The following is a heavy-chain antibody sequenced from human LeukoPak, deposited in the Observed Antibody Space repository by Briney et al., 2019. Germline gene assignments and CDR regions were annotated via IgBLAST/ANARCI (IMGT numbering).Heavy chain of an antibody. CDR3: ARESLHSSRPERHIDY. Sequence: GGSLRLSCAASGFTFSNSWMSWVRQAPGKGLEWVANIRQDGGEKYYVDSVKGRLTISRDNAKNSLYLQMDSLSVEDTAVYYCARESLHSSRPERHIDYWGQGTLVTVSS. V-gene: IGHV3-7*01. J-gene: IGHJ4*02. D-gene: IGHD2-2*01. CDR1: GFTFSNSW. CDR2: IRQDGGEK.